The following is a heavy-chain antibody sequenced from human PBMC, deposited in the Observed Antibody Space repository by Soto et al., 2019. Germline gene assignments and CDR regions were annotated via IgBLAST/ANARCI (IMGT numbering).Heavy chain of an antibody. V-gene: IGHV3-21*01. CDR1: GFTISSYS. J-gene: IGHJ5*02. D-gene: IGHD1-20*01. CDR3: ARDDRITYKFFWFDP. CDR2: ISSSSSYI. Sequence: EVQLVESGGGLVKPGGSLRLSCAASGFTISSYSMNWVRQAPGKGLEWVSSISSSSSYIYYADSVKGRFTISRDNAKNSLYLQMNSLRAEDTAVYYCARDDRITYKFFWFDPWGQGTLVTVSS.